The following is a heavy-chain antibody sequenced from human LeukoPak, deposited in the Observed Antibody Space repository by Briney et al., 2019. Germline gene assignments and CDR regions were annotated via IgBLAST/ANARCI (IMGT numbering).Heavy chain of an antibody. CDR1: GFTFSSYW. Sequence: GGSLRLSCVASGFTFSSYWMTWVRQAPGKGLEWLATIKPDGSEKYYVDSVKGRSTISRDNAKNSVSLQMNSLRVEDTAVYNCARDLDYWGQGTLVTVSS. V-gene: IGHV3-7*04. CDR2: IKPDGSEK. CDR3: ARDLDY. J-gene: IGHJ4*02.